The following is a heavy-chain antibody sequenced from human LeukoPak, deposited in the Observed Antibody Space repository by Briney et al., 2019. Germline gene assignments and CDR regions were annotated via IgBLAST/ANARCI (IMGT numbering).Heavy chain of an antibody. J-gene: IGHJ4*02. V-gene: IGHV3-23*01. Sequence: PGGSLRLSCAASGFTFGSYAMSWVRQAPGKGLEWVSGISGNGGGTYYADSVKGRFTMSRDKSKSTLYLQMNSLRAEDTAVYYCAKGVGGYDSISGYFDYWGQGTLVTVSS. CDR3: AKGVGGYDSISGYFDY. CDR1: GFTFGSYA. D-gene: IGHD5-12*01. CDR2: ISGNGGGT.